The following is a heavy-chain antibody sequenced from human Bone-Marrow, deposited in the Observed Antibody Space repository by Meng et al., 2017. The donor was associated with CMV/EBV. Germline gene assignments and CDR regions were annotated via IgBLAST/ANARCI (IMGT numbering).Heavy chain of an antibody. V-gene: IGHV3-15*01. Sequence: GESLKISCAASGFTFSNAWMSWVRQAPGKGLEWVGRIKSKTDGGTTDYAAPVKGRFTISRDDSKNTLYLQMNSLKTEDTAVYYCTPQRGYSYGFFGSYWGQGTLVTVSS. J-gene: IGHJ4*02. CDR3: TPQRGYSYGFFGSY. D-gene: IGHD5-18*01. CDR1: GFTFSNAW. CDR2: IKSKTDGGTT.